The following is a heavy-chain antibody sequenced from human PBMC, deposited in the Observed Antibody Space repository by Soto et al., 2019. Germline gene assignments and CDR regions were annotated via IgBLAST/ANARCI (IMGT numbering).Heavy chain of an antibody. Sequence: ASVKVSCKVSGYTLTELSMHWVRQAPGKGLEWMGGFDPEDGETIYAQKFQGRVTMTEDTSTDTAYMELSSLRSEDTAVYYCAKGLGYGSGRYRRDGFDYWGQGTLDTVSS. CDR2: FDPEDGET. CDR1: GYTLTELS. D-gene: IGHD3-10*01. CDR3: AKGLGYGSGRYRRDGFDY. J-gene: IGHJ4*02. V-gene: IGHV1-24*01.